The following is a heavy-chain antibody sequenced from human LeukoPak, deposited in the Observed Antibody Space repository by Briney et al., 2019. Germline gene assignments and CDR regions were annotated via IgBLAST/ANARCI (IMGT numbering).Heavy chain of an antibody. CDR3: ARDWHRAALDY. D-gene: IGHD6-25*01. CDR2: IWHDGRNE. Sequence: GGSLRLSCAASGFNFNGYGMHWVRQAPGRGPEWVAVIWHDGRNENYGDSVKGRFTVSRDNSKNTLYLQMNSLRGEDTAVYYCARDWHRAALDYWGQGALVIVSS. J-gene: IGHJ4*02. CDR1: GFNFNGYG. V-gene: IGHV3-33*01.